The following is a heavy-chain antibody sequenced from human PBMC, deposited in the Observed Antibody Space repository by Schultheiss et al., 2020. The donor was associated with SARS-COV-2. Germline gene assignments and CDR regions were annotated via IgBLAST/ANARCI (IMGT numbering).Heavy chain of an antibody. CDR2: INQDGSEK. CDR1: GFTLGSYY. J-gene: IGHJ6*02. V-gene: IGHV3-7*03. Sequence: GGSLRLSCAASGFTLGSYYMTWVRQAPGKGLEWVANINQDGSEKYYVDYVKGRFTISRDVSENTLYLHMNSLKAGDTAVYYCAKDLHWYGMDVWGQGTTVTVSS. CDR3: AKDLHWYGMDV. D-gene: IGHD1-1*01.